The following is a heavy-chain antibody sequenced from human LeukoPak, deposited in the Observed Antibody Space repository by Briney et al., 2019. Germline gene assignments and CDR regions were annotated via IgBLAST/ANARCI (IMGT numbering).Heavy chain of an antibody. J-gene: IGHJ3*01. CDR3: ARGLPGYSGGDDAFDF. D-gene: IGHD6-19*01. V-gene: IGHV4-59*01. CDR1: GGSITGYY. CDR2: IYYSGST. Sequence: PSETLSLTCTVSGGSITGYYWTCIRQPPGKGLEWIGYIYYSGSTNYNPSLKSRVSISVDTSKNQFSLKLSSVTAADTAVYYCARGLPGYSGGDDAFDFWGQGTVVTVS.